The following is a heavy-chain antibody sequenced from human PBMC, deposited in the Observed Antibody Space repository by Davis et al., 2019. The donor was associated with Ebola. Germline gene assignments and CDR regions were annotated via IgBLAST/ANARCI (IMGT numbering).Heavy chain of an antibody. Sequence: AASVKVSCKASGGTFSSYAISWVRQVPGQGLEWMGGIIPIFGTANYAQKFQGRVTITADKSTSTAYMELSSLRSEDTAVYYCARSDKWELLDYYGMDVWGQGTTVTVSS. CDR1: GGTFSSYA. CDR3: ARSDKWELLDYYGMDV. J-gene: IGHJ6*02. D-gene: IGHD1-26*01. V-gene: IGHV1-69*06. CDR2: IIPIFGTA.